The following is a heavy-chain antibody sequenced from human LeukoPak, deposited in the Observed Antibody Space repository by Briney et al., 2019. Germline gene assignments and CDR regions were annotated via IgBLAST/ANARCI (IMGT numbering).Heavy chain of an antibody. CDR3: ARAGRDGYNYADY. CDR2: IYSGGST. Sequence: GGSLRLSCAASGFTFSGYSLTWVRQAPGKGLEWVSVIYSGGSTYYADSVKGRFTISRDNSKNTLYLQMNSLRAEDTAVYYCARAGRDGYNYADYWGQGTLVTVSS. V-gene: IGHV3-53*01. CDR1: GFTFSGYS. D-gene: IGHD5-24*01. J-gene: IGHJ4*02.